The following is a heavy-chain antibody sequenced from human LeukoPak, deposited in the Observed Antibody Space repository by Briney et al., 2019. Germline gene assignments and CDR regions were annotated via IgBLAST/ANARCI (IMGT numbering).Heavy chain of an antibody. Sequence: PGGSLRLSXAASGFTFSSYWMHWVSQPPGKGLVWDSRINSDGSGTIYADSVRGRFTISRDNAKNTLYLQVNSLRAEDTAVYYCARTEGTVAYDSWGQGTLVTVSS. J-gene: IGHJ5*01. V-gene: IGHV3-74*01. CDR3: ARTEGTVAYDS. CDR2: INSDGSGT. D-gene: IGHD4-23*01. CDR1: GFTFSSYW.